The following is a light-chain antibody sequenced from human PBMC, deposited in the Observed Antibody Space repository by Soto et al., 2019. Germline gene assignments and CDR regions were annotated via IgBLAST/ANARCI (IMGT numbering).Light chain of an antibody. CDR1: SSDVGSDNL. V-gene: IGLV2-23*01. CDR3: CSYAGSSTDVV. CDR2: EGS. J-gene: IGLJ2*01. Sequence: QSALTQPASVSGSPGQSITISCTGTSSDVGSDNLVSWYQQHPGKAPKLMIYEGSKRPSGVSNRFSGSKSGNTASLTISGLQAEDEADYYCCSYAGSSTDVVFGGGTKRTVL.